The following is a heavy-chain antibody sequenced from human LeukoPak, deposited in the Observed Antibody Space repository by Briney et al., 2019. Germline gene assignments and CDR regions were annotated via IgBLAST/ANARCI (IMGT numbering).Heavy chain of an antibody. CDR1: GFSLRHYA. J-gene: IGHJ1*01. CDR3: AKDYYDDRDYYYGALQH. CDR2: IGGAGDRI. D-gene: IGHD3-22*01. Sequence: GGSLRLPCTVSGFSLRHYAMSWVRQAPGKGLEWVSGIGGAGDRIHYADSVRGRFTISKDISEATLYLQMSSLRAEDTAVYYCAKDYYDDRDYYYGALQHWGQGTLVTVSS. V-gene: IGHV3-23*01.